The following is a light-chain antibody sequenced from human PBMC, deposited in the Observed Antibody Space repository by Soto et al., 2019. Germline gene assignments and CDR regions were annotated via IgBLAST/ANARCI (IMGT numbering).Light chain of an antibody. Sequence: QSVLTQPPSVSGAPGQRVTISCTGSSSNIGAGYDVHWYQHLPGTAPKLLIYGNTNRPSGVPDRFSGSKSGTSASLAITGLQAEDESDYYCQSYDSSLSAVVFGGGTTLTVL. CDR2: GNT. CDR3: QSYDSSLSAVV. CDR1: SSNIGAGYD. J-gene: IGLJ2*01. V-gene: IGLV1-40*01.